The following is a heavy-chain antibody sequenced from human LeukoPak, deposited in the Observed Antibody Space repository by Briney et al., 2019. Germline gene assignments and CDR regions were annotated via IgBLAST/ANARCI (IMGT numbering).Heavy chain of an antibody. V-gene: IGHV1-18*01. D-gene: IGHD3-9*01. CDR2: ISAHNGNT. J-gene: IGHJ4*02. Sequence: GASVKVSCKASGYIFTSYGISWVRQAPGQGLEWMGWISAHNGNTNYAQKLQGRVTMTTDTSTSTAYMELRSLRSDDTAVYYCARTYYNILTGYYPFEYWGQGSLVTVSS. CDR1: GYIFTSYG. CDR3: ARTYYNILTGYYPFEY.